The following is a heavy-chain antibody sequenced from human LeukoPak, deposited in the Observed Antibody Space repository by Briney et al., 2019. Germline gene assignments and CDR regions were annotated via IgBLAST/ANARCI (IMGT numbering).Heavy chain of an antibody. V-gene: IGHV3-20*04. D-gene: IGHD1-7*01. J-gene: IGHJ4*02. CDR2: VNWNGGST. CDR3: ARDRITGTTRYFGY. Sequence: PGGSLRLSCAASGFTFDDYGMSWVRQAPGKGLEWVSGVNWNGGSTGYADSVKGRFTISRDNAKNSLYLQMNSLRAEDTALYYCARDRITGTTRYFGYWGQGTLVTVPS. CDR1: GFTFDDYG.